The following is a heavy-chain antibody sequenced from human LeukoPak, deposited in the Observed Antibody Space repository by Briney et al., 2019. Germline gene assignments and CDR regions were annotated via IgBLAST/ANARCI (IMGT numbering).Heavy chain of an antibody. Sequence: ASVKVSCKASGYTFTNYGISWVRQAPGQGLKWMGWISAYNGNTNYAQKLQGRVTMTTDTSTNTAYMELRSLRSDDTAVYYCARGGYNWNDSDAFDIWGQGTMVTVSS. CDR3: ARGGYNWNDSDAFDI. CDR1: GYTFTNYG. J-gene: IGHJ3*02. CDR2: ISAYNGNT. D-gene: IGHD1-1*01. V-gene: IGHV1-18*01.